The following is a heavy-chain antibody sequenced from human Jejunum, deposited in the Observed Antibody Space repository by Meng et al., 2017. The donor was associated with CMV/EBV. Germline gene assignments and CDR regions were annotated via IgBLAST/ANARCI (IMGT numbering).Heavy chain of an antibody. CDR1: GGSVNNYA. CDR3: ARGFLNGYQPFDY. D-gene: IGHD5-24*01. CDR2: IIAIFKTP. Sequence: QGQLMQAGAEVEEPGSSMKVSCKSSGGSVNNYAFNWVRQAPGQGLEWMGGIIAIFKTPNYAQKFQGRLTITADESTGTSYMELTSLTSEDTAVYYCARGFLNGYQPFDYWGQGTLVTVFS. V-gene: IGHV1-69*12. J-gene: IGHJ4*02.